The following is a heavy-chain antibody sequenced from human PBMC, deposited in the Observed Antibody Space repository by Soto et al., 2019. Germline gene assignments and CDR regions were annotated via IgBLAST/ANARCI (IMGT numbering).Heavy chain of an antibody. CDR3: AHKPQRGAPQFDY. CDR2: IYWDDDK. CDR1: GFSLNTTEVG. D-gene: IGHD3-16*01. J-gene: IGHJ4*02. Sequence: SGPTLVNPTQTLTLTCSFSGFSLNTTEVGVGWIRQAPGEALEWLALIYWDDDKRYSPSLKSRLTITKDTSKNQVVLTLTNMDPLNTPTFYGAHKPQRGAPQFDYWGEGTLVTVPS. V-gene: IGHV2-5*02.